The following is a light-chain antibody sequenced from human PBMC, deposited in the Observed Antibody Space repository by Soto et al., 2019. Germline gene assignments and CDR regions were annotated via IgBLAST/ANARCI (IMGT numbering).Light chain of an antibody. J-gene: IGKJ5*01. CDR2: DAS. Sequence: DIQMTQSPSTLSASVGDRVTITCRASQSISSWLAWYQQKPGKAPKLLIYDASSLESGVPSRFSCSGSGTAFTLTISSLQPDDFAAYYCQQYNSYSQITFGQGTRLEIK. CDR1: QSISSW. CDR3: QQYNSYSQIT. V-gene: IGKV1-5*01.